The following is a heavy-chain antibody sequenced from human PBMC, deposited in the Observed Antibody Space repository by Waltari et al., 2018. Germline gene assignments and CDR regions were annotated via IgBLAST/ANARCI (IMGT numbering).Heavy chain of an antibody. V-gene: IGHV3-33*06. J-gene: IGHJ5*02. Sequence: QVQLVESGGGVVQPGMSLRLSCAASGLSLSIFGMHWVRQVPGKGLEWVALAWFDGVKTYYADSVRGRFTISRDNSKNTLYLDIKNLRVDDTAIYYCAKDAFGNTYLDHWGQGTLVTVSS. CDR2: AWFDGVKT. CDR3: AKDAFGNTYLDH. CDR1: GLSLSIFG. D-gene: IGHD3-10*01.